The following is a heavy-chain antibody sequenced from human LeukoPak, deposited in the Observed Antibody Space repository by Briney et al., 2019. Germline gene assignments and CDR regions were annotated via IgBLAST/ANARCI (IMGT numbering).Heavy chain of an antibody. CDR1: GGSISSYY. CDR2: IYDGGST. Sequence: SETLSLTCTVPGGSISSYYWSWIRQPPGKGLEWIGYIYDGGSTNYNPSLKSRVTISVDTSKNQLSLKLSSVTAADTAVYDCARSDNTAMFTHSDYWGQGTLVTLSS. V-gene: IGHV4-59*08. J-gene: IGHJ4*02. D-gene: IGHD5-18*01. CDR3: ARSDNTAMFTHSDY.